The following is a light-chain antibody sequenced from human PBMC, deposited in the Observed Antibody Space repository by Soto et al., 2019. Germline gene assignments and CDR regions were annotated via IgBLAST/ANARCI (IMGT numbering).Light chain of an antibody. CDR3: QQYDNYPVT. Sequence: EIVMTQSPATLSVSPGERATLSCRASQSVSSNLAWYQQKPGQAPRLLIYGASTRATGIPARFSGSGSGTEFTLTISSLQPDDSATYYCQQYDNYPVTFGQGTKVDIK. CDR2: GAS. CDR1: QSVSSN. J-gene: IGKJ2*01. V-gene: IGKV3-15*01.